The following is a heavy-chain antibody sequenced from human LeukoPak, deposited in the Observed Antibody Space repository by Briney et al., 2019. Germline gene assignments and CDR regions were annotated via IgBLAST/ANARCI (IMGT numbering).Heavy chain of an antibody. CDR3: ARDNGYSYGYSYYYYGMDV. V-gene: IGHV3-30-3*01. D-gene: IGHD5-18*01. CDR1: GFTFSSYA. J-gene: IGHJ6*02. Sequence: GGSLRLSCAASGFTFSSYAMHWVRQAPGKXXXXXXXXXXXXSNKYYAXSVKGRXTISRXNSKNTLYLQMNSLRAEDTAVYYCARDNGYSYGYSYYYYGMDVWGQGTTVTVSS. CDR2: XXXXXSNK.